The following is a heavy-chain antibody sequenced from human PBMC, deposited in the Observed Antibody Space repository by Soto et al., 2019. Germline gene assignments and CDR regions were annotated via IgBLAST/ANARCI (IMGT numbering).Heavy chain of an antibody. CDR2: IGWGVGDST. Sequence: GGSLRLSCAASGFTFSSYTMNWVRQAPGKGLEWVSAIGWGVGDSTYYADSVKGRFTISRDNSKNTLYLQMDSLRAEDTAVYYCAKRMWLQNDMDVWGQGTTVTVSS. CDR1: GFTFSSYT. J-gene: IGHJ6*02. D-gene: IGHD3-22*01. CDR3: AKRMWLQNDMDV. V-gene: IGHV3-23*01.